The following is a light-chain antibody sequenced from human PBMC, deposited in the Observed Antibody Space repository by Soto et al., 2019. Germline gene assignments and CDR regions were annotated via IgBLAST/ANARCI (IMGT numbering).Light chain of an antibody. J-gene: IGLJ3*02. CDR3: SSYTSTYIWV. CDR1: SSDIGSHNF. CDR2: GVS. Sequence: QSALTQPASVSGSPGQSITISCTGTSSDIGSHNFVSWHQQHPGKAPKFIIYGVSNRPAGVSNRFSGSKSGYTASLTISGLQADDEADYYCSSYTSTYIWVFGGGTKLTV. V-gene: IGLV2-14*01.